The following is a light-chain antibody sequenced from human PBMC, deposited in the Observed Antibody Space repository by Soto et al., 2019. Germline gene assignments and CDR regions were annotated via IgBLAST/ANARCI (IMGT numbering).Light chain of an antibody. J-gene: IGKJ2*01. CDR1: QSVSSN. V-gene: IGKV3-15*01. CDR2: GAS. CDR3: QQYDKWYT. Sequence: EIVMTQSPVTLSVSPGERAALSCRASQSVSSNLAWYQQKPGQAPRLLIYGASTRATGIPARFSGSGSGTEFALTISSLQSEDFAIYYCQQYDKWYTFGQGTKLEIK.